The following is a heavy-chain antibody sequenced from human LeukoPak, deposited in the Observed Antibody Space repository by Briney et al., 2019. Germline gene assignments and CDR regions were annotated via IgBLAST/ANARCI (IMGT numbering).Heavy chain of an antibody. V-gene: IGHV1-69*13. CDR2: IIPIFGTA. CDR3: AREYCSGGSCYGDDAFDI. J-gene: IGHJ3*02. Sequence: SVKVSCKASGGTFSSYAISWVRQAPGQGLEWMGGIIPIFGTANYSQKFQGRVTITADESTSTAYMELSSLRSEDTAVYYCAREYCSGGSCYGDDAFDIWGQGTMVTVSS. D-gene: IGHD2-15*01. CDR1: GGTFSSYA.